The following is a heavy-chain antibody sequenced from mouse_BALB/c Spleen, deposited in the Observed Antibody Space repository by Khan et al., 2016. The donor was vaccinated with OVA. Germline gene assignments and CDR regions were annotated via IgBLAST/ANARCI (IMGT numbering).Heavy chain of an antibody. Sequence: QVQLQQSGAELAKPGASVKMSCKASGYTFTNYWMHWIKQRPGQSLEWIGYIDPNRGNTEFNQKFKDKATLTADKSSNTPYLQMNSLTSEDSEVDFCTSHGSTYTRFAYWGQGTLVTVSA. CDR1: GYTFTNYW. D-gene: IGHD1-1*01. CDR2: IDPNRGNT. V-gene: IGHV1-7*01. CDR3: TSHGSTYTRFAY. J-gene: IGHJ3*01.